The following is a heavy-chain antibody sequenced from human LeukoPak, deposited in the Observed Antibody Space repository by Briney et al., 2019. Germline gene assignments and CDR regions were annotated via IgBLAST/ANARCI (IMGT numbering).Heavy chain of an antibody. CDR3: ARHPFATPFDY. CDR1: GDSFSGVY. CDR2: VYYSGDT. J-gene: IGHJ4*02. Sequence: SETLSLTCTVSGDSFSGVYWSWIRQPPGKELEWIGYVYYSGDTNYNPSLKSRVTMSLDTSKNQVSLRLSSVTAADTAVYYCARHPFATPFDYWGRGTLLTVSS. V-gene: IGHV4-59*08. D-gene: IGHD2-15*01.